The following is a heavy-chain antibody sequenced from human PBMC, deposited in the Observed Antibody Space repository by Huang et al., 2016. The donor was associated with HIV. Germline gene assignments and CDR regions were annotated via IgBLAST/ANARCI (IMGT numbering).Heavy chain of an antibody. Sequence: QVQLVQSGSELRKPGASVKVSCQASGYTFTSYAMNWVRQAPGQGLEWMGGINTHTGNPTYAQAFTGRFVLSLDTAVSTAYLQISSLEAEDTAVYYCARDYYDSRGYDIHAVVDYWGQGTLVTVSS. CDR2: INTHTGNP. V-gene: IGHV7-4-1*02. CDR3: ARDYYDSRGYDIHAVVDY. CDR1: GYTFTSYA. D-gene: IGHD3-22*01. J-gene: IGHJ4*02.